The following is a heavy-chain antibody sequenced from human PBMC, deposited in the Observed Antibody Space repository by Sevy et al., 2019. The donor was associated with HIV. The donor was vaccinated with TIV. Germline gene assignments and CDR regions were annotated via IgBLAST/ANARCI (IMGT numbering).Heavy chain of an antibody. V-gene: IGHV3-23*01. CDR1: GFTFGTYV. D-gene: IGHD5-12*01. CDR3: AKEEFSGYNFGY. Sequence: GGSLRLSCAASGFTFGTYVMNWVRQAPGKGLEWVSGISGSGGSTYYADSVKGRITISRDNSKNTVYLEINNLRAEDTALYYCAKEEFSGYNFGYWGQGTLVTVSS. CDR2: ISGSGGST. J-gene: IGHJ4*02.